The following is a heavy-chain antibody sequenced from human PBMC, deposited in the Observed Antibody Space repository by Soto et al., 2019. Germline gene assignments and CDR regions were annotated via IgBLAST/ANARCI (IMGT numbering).Heavy chain of an antibody. CDR2: IRKDGSEK. CDR1: GFTFSAYC. J-gene: IGHJ6*02. Sequence: EVQLVESGGGLVQPGGSLRLSCEASGFTFSAYCMTWVHQAPGKGLEWVANIRKDGSEKYYVDSVKGRFTISRDNAKSSLYLQMNSLTAVDTAVYYCVRGRGLDGSPYYYYYGMDVWGQGTTVTVSS. D-gene: IGHD2-21*01. V-gene: IGHV3-7*03. CDR3: VRGRGLDGSPYYYYYGMDV.